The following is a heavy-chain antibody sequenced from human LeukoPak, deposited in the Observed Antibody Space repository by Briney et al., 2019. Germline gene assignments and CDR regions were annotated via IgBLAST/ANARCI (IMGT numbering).Heavy chain of an antibody. Sequence: GGSLRLSCAASGFTFSSCGMHWVRQAPGKGLQWVAVISYDGNTIHYADSVKGRFIISRGTSKNTLYLQMNSLRAEDTAVYYCARSGGLQKFDYWGQGTLVTVSS. V-gene: IGHV3-30*19. J-gene: IGHJ4*02. CDR1: GFTFSSCG. D-gene: IGHD4-11*01. CDR3: ARSGGLQKFDY. CDR2: ISYDGNTI.